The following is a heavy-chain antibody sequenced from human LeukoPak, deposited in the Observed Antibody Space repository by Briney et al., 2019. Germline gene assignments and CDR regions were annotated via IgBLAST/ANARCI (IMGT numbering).Heavy chain of an antibody. J-gene: IGHJ5*02. Sequence: GASVKVSCKASGYTFTSYDINWVRQATGQGLEWMGWMNPNSGNTGYAQKFQGRVTITRNTSISTAYMELSSLRSEGTAVYYCARGGDSSGYYWGNWFDPWGQGTLVTVSS. D-gene: IGHD3-22*01. V-gene: IGHV1-8*03. CDR2: MNPNSGNT. CDR3: ARGGDSSGYYWGNWFDP. CDR1: GYTFTSYD.